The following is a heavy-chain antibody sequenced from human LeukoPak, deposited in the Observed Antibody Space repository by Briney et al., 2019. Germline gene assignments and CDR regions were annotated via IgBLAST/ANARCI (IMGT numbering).Heavy chain of an antibody. V-gene: IGHV3-11*06. Sequence: GGSLRLSCAASGFTFSDYYMSWIRQAPGKGLEWVSYISSSSSYTNYADSVKGRFTISRDNAKNSLYLQMNSLRAEDTAVYYCARKWQQPEGYYYGMDVWGNGTTVTVSS. J-gene: IGHJ6*04. CDR3: ARKWQQPEGYYYGMDV. CDR2: ISSSSSYT. CDR1: GFTFSDYY. D-gene: IGHD6-13*01.